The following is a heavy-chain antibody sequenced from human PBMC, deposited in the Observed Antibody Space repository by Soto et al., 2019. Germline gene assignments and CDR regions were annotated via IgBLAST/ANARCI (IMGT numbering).Heavy chain of an antibody. CDR3: ARDVGFGEGIDY. CDR2: IYYSGTT. CDR1: GGSISSGHYY. J-gene: IGHJ4*02. Sequence: KPSETLSLTCTVSGGSISSGHYYWSWVRQPPGKGLEWIGYIYYSGTTYNNPSLKSRSTISLDTSKNQFSLKLSSVTAADTAVYYRARDVGFGEGIDYWGQGTLVTVSS. V-gene: IGHV4-30-4*01. D-gene: IGHD3-10*01.